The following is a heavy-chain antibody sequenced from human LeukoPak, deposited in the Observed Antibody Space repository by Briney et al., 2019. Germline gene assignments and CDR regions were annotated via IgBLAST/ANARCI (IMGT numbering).Heavy chain of an antibody. D-gene: IGHD2-15*01. CDR2: ISSSGSTI. V-gene: IGHV3-48*03. J-gene: IGHJ4*02. Sequence: PSGGSLRLSCAASGFTFSSYEMNWVRQAPGKGLEWVSYISSSGSTIYYADSVKGRFTISRDNAKNSLYLQMNTLRAEDTAVYFCAKSPVSSCRGPFCYPFDYWGQGNLVTVSS. CDR3: AKSPVSSCRGPFCYPFDY. CDR1: GFTFSSYE.